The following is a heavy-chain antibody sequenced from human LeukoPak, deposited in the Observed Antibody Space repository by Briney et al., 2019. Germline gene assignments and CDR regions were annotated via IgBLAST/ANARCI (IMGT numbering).Heavy chain of an antibody. Sequence: GGSLRLSCAASGFTFSSYAMHWVRQAPGKGLEWVAVISYDGSNKYYADSVKGRFTISRDNSKNTLYLQMNSLRAEDTAVYYCARETRPPGRLVHYFDYWGQGTLVTVSS. D-gene: IGHD6-19*01. J-gene: IGHJ4*02. V-gene: IGHV3-30-3*01. CDR3: ARETRPPGRLVHYFDY. CDR1: GFTFSSYA. CDR2: ISYDGSNK.